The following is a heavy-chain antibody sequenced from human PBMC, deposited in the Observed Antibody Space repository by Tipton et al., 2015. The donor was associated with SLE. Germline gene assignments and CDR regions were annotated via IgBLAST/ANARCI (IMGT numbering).Heavy chain of an antibody. CDR1: GGSISSGSYY. J-gene: IGHJ3*02. D-gene: IGHD3-10*01. CDR2: IYTSGST. CDR3: ARDYYGSGFDAFDI. V-gene: IGHV4-61*02. Sequence: TLSLTCTVSGGSISSGSYYWSWIRQPAGKGLEWIGRIYTSGSTNYNPSLKSRVTISVDTSKNQFSLKLSSVTAADTAVYYCARDYYGSGFDAFDIWGQGTMVTVS.